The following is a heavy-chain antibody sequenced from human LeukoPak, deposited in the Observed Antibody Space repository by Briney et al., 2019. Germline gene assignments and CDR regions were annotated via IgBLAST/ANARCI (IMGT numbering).Heavy chain of an antibody. Sequence: SETLSPTCTVSSGSISGYYWSWIRQPAGKGLEWIGRIYTSGSTNYNPSLKSRVTMSVDTSKNQFSLKLSSVTAADTAVYYCAREEDCSSTSCYEYNWFDPWGQGTLVTVSS. D-gene: IGHD2-2*01. CDR2: IYTSGST. V-gene: IGHV4-4*07. CDR1: SGSISGYY. J-gene: IGHJ5*02. CDR3: AREEDCSSTSCYEYNWFDP.